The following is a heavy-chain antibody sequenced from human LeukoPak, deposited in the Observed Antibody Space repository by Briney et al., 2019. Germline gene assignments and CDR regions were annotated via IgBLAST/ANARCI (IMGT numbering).Heavy chain of an antibody. J-gene: IGHJ4*02. V-gene: IGHV1-2*07. D-gene: IGHD6-19*01. CDR2: IKPNSGGT. CDR3: ARDLVGYSSGWAFYY. CDR1: GHTFTIYY. Sequence: AAVTVSLTAAGHTFTIYYMQWGRQAPGKGREWGGGIKPNSGGTNYAHKYQGRVTMTRDTSISTAYMELSRLRSDDTAVYSCARDLVGYSSGWAFYYWGQATLVTVSS.